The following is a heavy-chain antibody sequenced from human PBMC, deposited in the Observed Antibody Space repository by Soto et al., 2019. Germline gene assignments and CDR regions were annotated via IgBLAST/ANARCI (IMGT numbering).Heavy chain of an antibody. Sequence: QVQLQQWGARLLKPSETQSLTCAVYDGSFSGYYWSWIRQPPGKGLEWIGEIHHSGTTNYSPSVKSRVTISMDTPKNQFSLKLTSVTAADTAVYYCARVAAAGAFDYWGQGTLVTVSS. D-gene: IGHD6-13*01. V-gene: IGHV4-34*01. J-gene: IGHJ4*02. CDR2: IHHSGTT. CDR1: DGSFSGYY. CDR3: ARVAAAGAFDY.